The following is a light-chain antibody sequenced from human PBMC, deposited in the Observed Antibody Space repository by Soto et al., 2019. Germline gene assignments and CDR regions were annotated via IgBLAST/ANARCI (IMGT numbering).Light chain of an antibody. CDR3: SSYTSSSTRV. Sequence: QSALTQPASVSGSPGQSITISCTGTSSDVGRYNYVSWYQQHPGKAPKLMIYEVSNRHSGVSNRFSGSKSGNTASLTISGLQAEDEADYYCSSYTSSSTRVFGTGTKLTVL. CDR2: EVS. V-gene: IGLV2-14*01. CDR1: SSDVGRYNY. J-gene: IGLJ1*01.